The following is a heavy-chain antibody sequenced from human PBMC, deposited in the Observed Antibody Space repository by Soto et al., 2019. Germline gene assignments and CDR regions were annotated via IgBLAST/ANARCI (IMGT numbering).Heavy chain of an antibody. CDR3: ARAGEREYYDSKRSFEAFDI. Sequence: SETLSLTCAVYGGSFSGYYWSWIRQPPGKGLEWIGEINHSGSTNYNPSLKSRVTISVDTSKNQFSLKLSSVTAADTAVYYCARAGEREYYDSKRSFEAFDIWGQGTIVTVSS. CDR1: GGSFSGYY. J-gene: IGHJ3*02. V-gene: IGHV4-34*01. CDR2: INHSGST. D-gene: IGHD3-22*01.